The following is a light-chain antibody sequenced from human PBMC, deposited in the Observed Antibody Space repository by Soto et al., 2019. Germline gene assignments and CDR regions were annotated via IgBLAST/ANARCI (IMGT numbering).Light chain of an antibody. CDR1: QGIRNA. Sequence: IQMTQSPSSLSASVGDRVTIACRASQGIRNALAWYQQRPGKAPTLLIYASSNLQAGVPSRFRGSWSGAEFTLTISSLQPEDSATYYCLQDYTYPRTFGQGTKVEI. J-gene: IGKJ1*01. V-gene: IGKV1-6*01. CDR3: LQDYTYPRT. CDR2: ASS.